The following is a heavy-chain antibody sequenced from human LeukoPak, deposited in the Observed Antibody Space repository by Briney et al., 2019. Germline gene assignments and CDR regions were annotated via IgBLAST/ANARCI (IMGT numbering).Heavy chain of an antibody. V-gene: IGHV3-9*01. CDR3: VRGTRAFDV. CDR1: GFTFDDYA. CDR2: ISWNSGSI. J-gene: IGHJ3*01. Sequence: GGSLRLSCAASGFTFDDYAMHWVRQAPGKGLEWVSGISWNSGSIGYADSVKGRFTISRDNAQKSLYLQINSLRGDDTALYYCVRGTRAFDVWGQGTMVTVSS.